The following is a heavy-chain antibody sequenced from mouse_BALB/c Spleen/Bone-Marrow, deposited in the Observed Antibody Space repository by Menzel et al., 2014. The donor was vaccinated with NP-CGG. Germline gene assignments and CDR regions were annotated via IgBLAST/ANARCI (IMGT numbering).Heavy chain of an antibody. V-gene: IGHV1S56*01. CDR3: ARGGGYGNSPWFAY. CDR1: GYTFTSND. J-gene: IGHJ3*01. Sequence: QVQLKQSGPELVKPGALVKVSCKASGYTFTSNDINWVKQRPGQGHEGIGWIYPGDGSTKYNEKFKGKATLTADKSSSTAYMQLSSLTSENSAVYFCARGGGYGNSPWFAYWGQGTLVTVSA. CDR2: IYPGDGST. D-gene: IGHD2-10*02.